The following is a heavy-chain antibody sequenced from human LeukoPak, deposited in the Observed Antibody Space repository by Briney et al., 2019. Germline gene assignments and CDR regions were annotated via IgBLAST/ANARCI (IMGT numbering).Heavy chain of an antibody. J-gene: IGHJ4*02. D-gene: IGHD3-10*01. CDR1: GGSFSGYY. CDR2: INDSGST. CDR3: ARGLWFGESRPYYYDY. Sequence: PSETLSLTCAVYGGSFSGYYWSWLRQPPGKRLEWMGEINDSGSTNYNPSLKSRVTISVDTSMNQFSLKLSSVTAADTAEYYCARGLWFGESRPYYYDYWGQGNLVTVST. V-gene: IGHV4-34*01.